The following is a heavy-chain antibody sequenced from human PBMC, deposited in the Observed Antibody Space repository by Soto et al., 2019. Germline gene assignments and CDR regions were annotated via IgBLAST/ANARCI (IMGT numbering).Heavy chain of an antibody. D-gene: IGHD3-10*01. Sequence: QVQLVQSGAEVKKPGASVTVSCKTSGYTFSNYGINWVRQAPGQGLEWMGWISGYNGNTNYAQTVQGRVTMTTDTSTGTVYMELRSLKSDDTAIYYCSRFIMVGGLFDPNYYHGIDVWGQGTTVTVSS. CDR3: SRFIMVGGLFDPNYYHGIDV. V-gene: IGHV1-18*01. J-gene: IGHJ6*02. CDR1: GYTFSNYG. CDR2: ISGYNGNT.